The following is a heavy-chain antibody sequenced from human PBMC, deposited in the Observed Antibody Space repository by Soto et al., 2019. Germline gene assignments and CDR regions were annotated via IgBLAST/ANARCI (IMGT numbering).Heavy chain of an antibody. CDR2: ISWNSGSI. Sequence: EVQLVESGGGLVQPGRSLRLSCAASGFTFDDYAMHWVRQAPGKGLEWVSGISWNSGSIGYADSVKGRFTISRDNAKNSLYLQMNSLRAEDTALYYCAKDRGRWLPQGDNWFDPWGQGTLVTVSS. V-gene: IGHV3-9*01. D-gene: IGHD6-19*01. CDR3: AKDRGRWLPQGDNWFDP. CDR1: GFTFDDYA. J-gene: IGHJ5*02.